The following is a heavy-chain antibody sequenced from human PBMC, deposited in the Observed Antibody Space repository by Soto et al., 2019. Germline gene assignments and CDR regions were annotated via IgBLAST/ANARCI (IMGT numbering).Heavy chain of an antibody. CDR3: ARPYCSGSSCYSVWFDP. V-gene: IGHV5-10-1*01. Sequence: PGESLKISCNGSGYSFTSYWISWVRQMPGKGLEWMGRIDPSDSYTNYSPSFQGHVTISADKSISTAYLQWSSLKASDTAMYYCARPYCSGSSCYSVWFDPWGQGTLVTVSS. CDR2: IDPSDSYT. J-gene: IGHJ5*02. CDR1: GYSFTSYW. D-gene: IGHD2-15*01.